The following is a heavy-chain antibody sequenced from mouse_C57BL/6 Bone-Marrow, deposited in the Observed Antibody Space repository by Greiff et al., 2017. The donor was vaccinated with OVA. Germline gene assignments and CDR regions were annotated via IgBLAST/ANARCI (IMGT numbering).Heavy chain of an antibody. Sequence: VMLVESGAELARPGASVKLSCKASGYTFTSYGISWVKQRTGQGLEWIGEIYPRSGNTYYNEKFKGKATMTADKSSSTAYMELRSLTSEDSAVYFCARLRGAWFAYWGQGTLVTVSA. CDR3: ARLRGAWFAY. V-gene: IGHV1-81*01. J-gene: IGHJ3*01. CDR2: IYPRSGNT. D-gene: IGHD2-12*01. CDR1: GYTFTSYG.